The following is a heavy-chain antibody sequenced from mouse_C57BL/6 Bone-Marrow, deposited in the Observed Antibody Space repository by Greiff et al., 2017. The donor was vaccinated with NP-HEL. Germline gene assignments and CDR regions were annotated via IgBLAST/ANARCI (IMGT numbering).Heavy chain of an antibody. V-gene: IGHV3-6*01. J-gene: IGHJ1*03. Sequence: DVKLQESGPGLVKPSQSLSLTCSVTGYSITSGYYWNWIRQFPGNKLEWMGYISYDGSNNYNPSLKNRISITRDTSKNQFFLKLNSVTTEDTATYYCAREAYYYGSHWYFDVWGTGTTVTVSS. CDR3: AREAYYYGSHWYFDV. CDR2: ISYDGSN. D-gene: IGHD1-1*01. CDR1: GYSITSGYY.